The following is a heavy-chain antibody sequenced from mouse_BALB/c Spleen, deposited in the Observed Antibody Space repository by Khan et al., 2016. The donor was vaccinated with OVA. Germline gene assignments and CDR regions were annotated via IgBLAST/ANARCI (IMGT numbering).Heavy chain of an antibody. CDR2: INPRSGYT. D-gene: IGHD2-14*01. Sequence: QVQLKQSGAELARPGASVRMSCKASGYTFTSNTMHWVKQRPGQGLEWIGYINPRSGYTNYNQNFKDKATLTADKSSSTAYMQLSSLTSEDSAVYYWARRTTGYSIDYWGQGTSVTVSS. J-gene: IGHJ4*01. V-gene: IGHV1-4*01. CDR3: ARRTTGYSIDY. CDR1: GYTFTSNT.